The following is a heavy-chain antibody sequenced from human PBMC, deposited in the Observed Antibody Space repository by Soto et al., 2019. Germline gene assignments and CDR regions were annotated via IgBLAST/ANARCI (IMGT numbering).Heavy chain of an antibody. J-gene: IGHJ4*02. V-gene: IGHV1-69*01. CDR3: ARDGGRHSGGTDY. CDR1: GGTFSSYS. CDR2: IIPIFGTA. D-gene: IGHD1-26*01. Sequence: QVQLVQSGAEVKKPGSSVKVSCTASGGTFSSYSIDWVRQAPGQGLEWMGEIIPIFGTANYAQKFQGRVTITADESTSTAYMELSSLRSEDTAVYYCARDGGRHSGGTDYWGQGTLVSVPS.